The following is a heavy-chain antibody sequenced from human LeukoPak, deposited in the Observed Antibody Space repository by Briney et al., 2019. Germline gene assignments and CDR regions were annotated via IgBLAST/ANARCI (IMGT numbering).Heavy chain of an antibody. V-gene: IGHV3-66*01. CDR2: IYSWGST. J-gene: IGHJ5*02. Sequence: GGSLRLTCAASGCTVSSNYWSWVRQPPGKGLDWVSVIYSWGSTSYADSVKGRVTSAGDNCKSMLYLQMNSLRAEDTAVYYRARDRAGEPWGQGTLATVSS. CDR3: ARDRAGEP. D-gene: IGHD3-10*01. CDR1: GCTVSSNY.